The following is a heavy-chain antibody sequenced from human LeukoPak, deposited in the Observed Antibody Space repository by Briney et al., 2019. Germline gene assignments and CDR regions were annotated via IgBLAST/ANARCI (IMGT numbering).Heavy chain of an antibody. Sequence: GGSLRLSCAASGFIFSSYSMNWVRQAPGKGLEWVSYISSSSSTIYYADSVKGRFTISRNNSKNTLYLQMNSLRAEDTAVYYCARDPGGAAAGQYYYGMDVWGQGTTVTVSS. CDR2: ISSSSSTI. D-gene: IGHD6-13*01. J-gene: IGHJ6*02. CDR3: ARDPGGAAAGQYYYGMDV. CDR1: GFIFSSYS. V-gene: IGHV3-48*01.